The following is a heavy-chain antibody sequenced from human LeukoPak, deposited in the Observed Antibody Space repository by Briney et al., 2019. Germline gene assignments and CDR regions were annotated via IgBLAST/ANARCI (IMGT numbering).Heavy chain of an antibody. D-gene: IGHD4-17*01. V-gene: IGHV4-61*02. CDR1: GGSISSGSYY. Sequence: SETLSLTCTVSGGSISSGSYYWSWIRQPAGKGLEWIGRIYTSGSTNYNPSLKGRVTISVDTSKNQFSLKLSSVTAADTAVYYCARDRGAGSRFDYWGQGTLVTVSS. CDR3: ARDRGAGSRFDY. J-gene: IGHJ4*02. CDR2: IYTSGST.